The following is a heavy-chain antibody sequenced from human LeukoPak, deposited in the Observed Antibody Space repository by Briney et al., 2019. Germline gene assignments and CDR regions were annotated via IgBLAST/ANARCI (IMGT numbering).Heavy chain of an antibody. CDR2: ISAYNGNT. D-gene: IGHD3-9*01. Sequence: ASVNVSCKASGYTFTSYGIRWVRQSPGQGLEWMGWISAYNGNTNYAQKLQGRVTMTTDTSTSTAYMELRRLRSDDTAVYYCARDRYYGILPGYYYFDYWGQGTLVTVSS. J-gene: IGHJ4*02. CDR1: GYTFTSYG. CDR3: ARDRYYGILPGYYYFDY. V-gene: IGHV1-18*01.